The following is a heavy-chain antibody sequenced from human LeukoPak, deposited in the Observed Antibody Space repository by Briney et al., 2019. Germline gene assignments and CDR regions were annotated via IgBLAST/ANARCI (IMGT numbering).Heavy chain of an antibody. V-gene: IGHV4-30-4*01. J-gene: IGHJ4*02. Sequence: SETLSLTCTVSGGSISSGGYYWSWIRQPPGKGLEWIGYIYYSGSTYYNPSLKSRVTISVDTSKNQFSLKLSSVTAADTAVYYCARVLNDYNDYWGQGTLVTVSS. CDR2: IYYSGST. CDR3: ARVLNDYNDY. CDR1: GGSISSGGYY.